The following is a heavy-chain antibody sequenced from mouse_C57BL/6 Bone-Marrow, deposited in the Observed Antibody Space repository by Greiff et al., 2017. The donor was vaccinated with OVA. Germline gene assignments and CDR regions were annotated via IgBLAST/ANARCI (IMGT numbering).Heavy chain of an antibody. Sequence: EVKLVESGEGLVKPGGSLKLSCAASGFTFSSYAMSWVRQTPEKRLEWVAYISSGGDYIYYADTVKGRFTISRDNARNTLYLQMSSLKSEDTAMYYCTRDKDGYYFNYAMDYWGQGTSVTVSS. CDR2: ISSGGDYI. CDR1: GFTFSSYA. D-gene: IGHD2-3*01. V-gene: IGHV5-9-1*02. J-gene: IGHJ4*01. CDR3: TRDKDGYYFNYAMDY.